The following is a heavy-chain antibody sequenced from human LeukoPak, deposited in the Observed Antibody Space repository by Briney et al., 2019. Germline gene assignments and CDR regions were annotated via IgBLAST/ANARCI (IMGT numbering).Heavy chain of an antibody. CDR3: ARSGSGSFDI. CDR2: IYTSGST. V-gene: IGHV4-61*02. CDR1: GSSLSSGSDY. J-gene: IGHJ3*02. D-gene: IGHD3-10*01. Sequence: SETLSLTCTVSGSSLSSGSDYWRWIPQPAGKGLERIWRIYTSGSTNYNPSLKSRVNISADTSKNQFTLKLSSVTAADTAMYYCARSGSGSFDIWGQGTMVTVSS.